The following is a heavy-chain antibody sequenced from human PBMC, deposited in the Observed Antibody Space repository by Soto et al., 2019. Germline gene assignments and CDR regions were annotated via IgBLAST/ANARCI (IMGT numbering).Heavy chain of an antibody. Sequence: GGSLRLSCAASGFTFSSYWMHWVRQAPGKGLVWVSRINSDGSSTSYADSVKGRFTISRDNAKNTLYLQMNSLRAEDTAVYYCARDSLPASGYYSEDPEDWFDPWGQGTLVTVSS. CDR2: INSDGSST. CDR3: ARDSLPASGYYSEDPEDWFDP. D-gene: IGHD5-12*01. J-gene: IGHJ5*02. V-gene: IGHV3-74*01. CDR1: GFTFSSYW.